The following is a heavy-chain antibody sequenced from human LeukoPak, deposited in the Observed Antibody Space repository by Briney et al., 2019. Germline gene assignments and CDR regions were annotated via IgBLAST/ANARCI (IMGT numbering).Heavy chain of an antibody. CDR2: TYYRSKWYN. J-gene: IGHJ6*03. CDR3: ASSLVRYREGYYYYYMDV. Sequence: SQTLSLTCAISGDSVSSNSAAWNWIRQSPSRGLEWLGRTYYRSKWYNDYAVSVKSRITINPDTSKNQFSLQLNSVTPEDTAVYYCASSLVRYREGYYYYYMDVWGKGTTVTIS. V-gene: IGHV6-1*01. CDR1: GDSVSSNSAA. D-gene: IGHD3-9*01.